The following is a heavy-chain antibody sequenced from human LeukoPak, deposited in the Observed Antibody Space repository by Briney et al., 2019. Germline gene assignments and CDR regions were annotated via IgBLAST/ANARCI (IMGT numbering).Heavy chain of an antibody. CDR2: ISAYNGNT. Sequence: GASVKVSCKASGYTFTSYGVSWVRQAPGQGLEWMGWISAYNGNTNYAQKLQGRDTMTTDTSTSTAYMELRSLRSDDTAVYYCARDIIAAAGPRFDPWGQGTLVTVSS. J-gene: IGHJ5*02. CDR1: GYTFTSYG. V-gene: IGHV1-18*01. D-gene: IGHD6-13*01. CDR3: ARDIIAAAGPRFDP.